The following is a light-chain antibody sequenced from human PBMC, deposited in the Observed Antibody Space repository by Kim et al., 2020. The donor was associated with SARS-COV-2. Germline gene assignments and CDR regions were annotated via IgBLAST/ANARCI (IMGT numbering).Light chain of an antibody. J-gene: IGLJ3*02. CDR1: GGNIGTYY. CDR3: QSYDDMGHQV. V-gene: IGLV6-57*01. Sequence: NFMLTQPQSVSESPGKTVTISCTRSGGNIGTYYVQWYQQRPGSFPTTVIYEDKRRPSGVPDRFSASVDSSSNSASLTISGLKTEDEADYYCQSYDDMGHQVFGGGTKVTVL. CDR2: EDK.